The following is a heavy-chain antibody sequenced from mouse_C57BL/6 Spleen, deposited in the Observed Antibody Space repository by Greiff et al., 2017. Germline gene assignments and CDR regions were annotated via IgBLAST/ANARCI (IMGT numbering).Heavy chain of an antibody. CDR2: ICSGGST. D-gene: IGHD1-1*01. Sequence: VQVVESGPGLVQPSQSLSITCTVSGFSFTSYGLHWVRQSPGKGLEWLGVICSGGSTDYNAAFISRLSISKDNSKSQVFFKMNSLQADDTAIYYCARMHYGSSYGYFDYWGQGTTLTVSS. CDR1: GFSFTSYG. V-gene: IGHV2-2*01. CDR3: ARMHYGSSYGYFDY. J-gene: IGHJ2*01.